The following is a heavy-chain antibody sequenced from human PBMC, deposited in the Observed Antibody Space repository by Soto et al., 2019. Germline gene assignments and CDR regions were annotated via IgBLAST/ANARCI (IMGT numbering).Heavy chain of an antibody. Sequence: SETLSLTCAVYGGSFSGYYWSWIRQPPGKGLEWIGEINPSGSTNYSPSLKSRVTISGDTSKNQFSLNLRSVTAADTAVYYCARALGLYGSSQGAYYYYYMDVWGKGTTVTVSS. J-gene: IGHJ6*03. CDR1: GGSFSGYY. V-gene: IGHV4-34*01. CDR2: INPSGST. CDR3: ARALGLYGSSQGAYYYYYMDV. D-gene: IGHD6-6*01.